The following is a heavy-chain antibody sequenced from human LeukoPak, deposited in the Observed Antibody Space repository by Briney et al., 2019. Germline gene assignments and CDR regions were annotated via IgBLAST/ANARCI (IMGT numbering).Heavy chain of an antibody. CDR2: INHSGST. Sequence: SETLSLTCAVSGVSFSGYYWSWIRQPPGKGLEWIGEINHSGSTDYNPSLKSRVTISVDTSKNQFSLKLSSVTAADTAVYYCARVIAARPGVPDYWGQGTLHTVSS. CDR3: ARVIAARPGVPDY. CDR1: GVSFSGYY. J-gene: IGHJ4*02. V-gene: IGHV4-34*01. D-gene: IGHD6-6*01.